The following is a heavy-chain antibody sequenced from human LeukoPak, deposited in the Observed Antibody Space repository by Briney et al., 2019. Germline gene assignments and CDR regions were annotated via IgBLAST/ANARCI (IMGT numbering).Heavy chain of an antibody. V-gene: IGHV1-18*01. Sequence: GASVKVSCKASGSTFTSYGISWVRQAPGQGLEWMGWISAYNGNTNYAQKLQGRVTMTTDTSTSTAYMELRSLRSDDTAVYYCARDEGYCSSTSCYSPYNWFDPWGQGTLVTVSS. J-gene: IGHJ5*02. CDR3: ARDEGYCSSTSCYSPYNWFDP. D-gene: IGHD2-2*01. CDR2: ISAYNGNT. CDR1: GSTFTSYG.